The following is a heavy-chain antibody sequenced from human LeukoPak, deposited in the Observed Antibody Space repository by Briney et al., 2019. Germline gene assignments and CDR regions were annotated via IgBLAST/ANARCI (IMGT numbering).Heavy chain of an antibody. V-gene: IGHV3-74*01. CDR1: GITFSSYW. CDR2: INSDGSSR. Sequence: GLSLRLSCAASGITFSSYWMHWVRQAPGKGLVWVSRINSDGSSRNYADVVKGRLTIYRDNAKNTLYLQMNRMRAEDTAVYYCVGEGQGSSDHWGQGTLVTVSS. CDR3: VGEGQGSSDH. J-gene: IGHJ4*02. D-gene: IGHD3-10*01.